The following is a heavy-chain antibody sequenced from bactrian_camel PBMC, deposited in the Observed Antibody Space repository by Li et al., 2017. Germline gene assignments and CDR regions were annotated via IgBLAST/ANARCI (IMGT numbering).Heavy chain of an antibody. Sequence: QLVESGGDSVQAGGSLRLSCAASGFTYKINCMAWFRQAPGKEREWVASINSGSGNAYYTDSVQGRFTISRDNAKNTMDLQMNSLKPEDTATYYCAAERACPNPRRTRVGGVALYTYTGQGTQVTVS. V-gene: IGHV3S25*01. J-gene: IGHJ4*01. D-gene: IGHD7*01. CDR2: INSGSGNA. CDR1: GFTYKINC.